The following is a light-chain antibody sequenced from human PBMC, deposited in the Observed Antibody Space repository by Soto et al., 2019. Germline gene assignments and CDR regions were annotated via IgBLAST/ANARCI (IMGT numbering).Light chain of an antibody. CDR3: QHYSRYPVT. Sequence: DIQMTQSPSTLSASVGDRVTITCRASQTISSWLAWYQQKPGKAPKLLIYKASTLKSGVPSRFSGSGSGTEFTLTISSLQPDDFATYYCQHYSRYPVTFGQGGKADIK. V-gene: IGKV1-5*03. CDR2: KAS. CDR1: QTISSW. J-gene: IGKJ1*01.